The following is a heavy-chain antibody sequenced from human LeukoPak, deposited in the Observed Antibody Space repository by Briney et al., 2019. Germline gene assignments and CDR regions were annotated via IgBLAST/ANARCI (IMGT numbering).Heavy chain of an antibody. V-gene: IGHV3-30-3*01. CDR3: AKDQVVITTTGPWFDP. D-gene: IGHD3-22*01. Sequence: GGSLRLSCAASAFTFSNYAMHWVRQAPGKGLEWVALISYDGSDINYADSVKGRFTISRDNSKNTLYLQMNSLRAEDTAVYYCAKDQVVITTTGPWFDPWGQGTLVTVSS. J-gene: IGHJ5*02. CDR2: ISYDGSDI. CDR1: AFTFSNYA.